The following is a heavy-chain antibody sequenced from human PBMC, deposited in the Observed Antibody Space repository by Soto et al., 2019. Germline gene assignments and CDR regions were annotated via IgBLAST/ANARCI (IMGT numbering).Heavy chain of an antibody. CDR1: GFTFSNYG. J-gene: IGHJ3*02. Sequence: QVQLVESGGGVVQPGRSLRLSCAASGFTFSNYGMHWVRQAPGKGLEWVSVIWHDGSNYYYADFVKGRFTISRDNSKNTLYLQMNSLRAEDTAVYYCARDVYSSSSGALHIWGQGTMVTVSS. D-gene: IGHD6-6*01. CDR3: ARDVYSSSSGALHI. CDR2: IWHDGSNY. V-gene: IGHV3-33*01.